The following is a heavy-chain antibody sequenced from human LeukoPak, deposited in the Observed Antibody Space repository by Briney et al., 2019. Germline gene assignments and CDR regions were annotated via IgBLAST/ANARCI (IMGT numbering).Heavy chain of an antibody. V-gene: IGHV3-15*07. J-gene: IGHJ4*02. CDR2: IRTKTDGEIT. D-gene: IGHD2-2*01. Sequence: GGSLRLSCTASGFTFSNTWMNWVRHAPGRGLEWVGRIRTKTDGEITDYAAPVKGKFTISRDDSENTLYLQMNSLKTEDTAVYYCTTDHRVPAAIWGQGTLVTVSS. CDR1: GFTFSNTW. CDR3: TTDHRVPAAI.